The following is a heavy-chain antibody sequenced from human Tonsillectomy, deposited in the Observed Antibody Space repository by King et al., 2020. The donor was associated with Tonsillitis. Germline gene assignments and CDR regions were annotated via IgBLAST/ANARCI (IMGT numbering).Heavy chain of an antibody. CDR3: TTALVVTSFDC. Sequence: VQLVESGGGLVKPGGSLRLSCAASGFTFSNAWMSWVRQAPGKGLEWVGRVKSKADGGTIDYAAPEKGRFTMSRDDSKNTLYLQMNSLKTEDTAVYFCTTALVVTSFDCWGQGTLVTVSS. V-gene: IGHV3-15*01. CDR1: GFTFSNAW. CDR2: VKSKADGGTI. D-gene: IGHD2-21*02. J-gene: IGHJ4*02.